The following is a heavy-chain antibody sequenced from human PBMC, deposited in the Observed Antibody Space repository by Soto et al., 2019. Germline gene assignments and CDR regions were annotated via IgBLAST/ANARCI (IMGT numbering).Heavy chain of an antibody. V-gene: IGHV4-59*01. CDR2: IYYSGST. CDR3: ARFTDIVATSYFDY. J-gene: IGHJ4*02. Sequence: PETLSLTCTVSGGSISSYYWSWIRQPPGKGLEWIGYIYYSGSTNYNPSLKSRVTISVDTSKNQFSLKLSSVTAADTAVYYCARFTDIVATSYFDYWGQGTLVTVSS. D-gene: IGHD5-12*01. CDR1: GGSISSYY.